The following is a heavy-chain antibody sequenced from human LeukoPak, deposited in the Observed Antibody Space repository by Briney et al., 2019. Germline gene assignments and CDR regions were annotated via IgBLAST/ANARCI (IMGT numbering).Heavy chain of an antibody. CDR2: INSDGRLT. D-gene: IGHD4-23*01. J-gene: IGHJ4*02. V-gene: IGHV3-74*01. CDR1: GFTFSNYW. CDR3: ARDLRTPSDTNIAIDY. Sequence: GGSLRLSCSASGFTFSNYWMHWVRQGPGKGLVWVSRINSDGRLTSYADSVKGRFTISRDNAKNTLYLQMNSLRAEDTAVYYCARDLRTPSDTNIAIDYWGQGTLVTVSS.